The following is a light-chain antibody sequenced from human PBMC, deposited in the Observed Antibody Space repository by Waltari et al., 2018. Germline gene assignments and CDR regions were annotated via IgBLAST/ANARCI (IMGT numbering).Light chain of an antibody. CDR2: GVN. J-gene: IGLJ3*02. CDR3: YSSAGSNNWV. V-gene: IGLV2-8*01. CDR1: SRDVGPY. Sequence: QSALTQPPSASGSPGQSVTISCTGTSRDVGPYVSWYQQHPGNAPHLMIYGVNKRPSGVPDRFSGSKSGNTASLTVSGLQADDEADYYCYSSAGSNNWVFGGGTKLTVL.